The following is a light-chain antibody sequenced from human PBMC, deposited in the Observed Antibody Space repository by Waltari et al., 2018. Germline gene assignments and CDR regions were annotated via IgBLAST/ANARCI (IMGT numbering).Light chain of an antibody. CDR3: SSYTSSSTNWV. CDR2: EVS. Sequence: QPALTQPASLSGSPRQSITISCTATSSAVCGHHYVSWYQQHPGKAPKLMIYEVSNRPSGVSNRFSGSKSGNTASLTISGLQAEDEADYYCSSYTSSSTNWVFGGGTKLTVL. CDR1: SSAVCGHHY. V-gene: IGLV2-14*01. J-gene: IGLJ3*02.